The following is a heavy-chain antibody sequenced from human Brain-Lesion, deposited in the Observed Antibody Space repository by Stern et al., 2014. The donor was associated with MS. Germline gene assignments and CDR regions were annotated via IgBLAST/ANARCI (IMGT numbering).Heavy chain of an antibody. V-gene: IGHV1-2*02. D-gene: IGHD3-10*01. CDR2: SNPNSGGT. J-gene: IGHJ6*02. CDR1: GYTFTGYY. Sequence: MQLVESGAEVKKPGASVKVSCKASGYTFTGYYMYWVRQAPGQGLEWMGWSNPNSGGTHYAQKFQGRVTMTRDTSITTAYMELSRLRSDDTAVYYCARGYYGSGRPQKGMDVWGQGTTVTVSS. CDR3: ARGYYGSGRPQKGMDV.